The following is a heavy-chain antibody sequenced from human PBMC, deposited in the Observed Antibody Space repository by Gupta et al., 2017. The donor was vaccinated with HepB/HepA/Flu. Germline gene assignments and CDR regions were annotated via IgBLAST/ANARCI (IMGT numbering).Heavy chain of an antibody. D-gene: IGHD3-16*02. J-gene: IGHJ4*02. Sequence: EVQLVESGGGLVQPGRSLRLSCTASGFTFGDYAMSWVRQAPGKGLEWVGFIRSKAYGGTTEYAASVKGRFTISRDDSKSIAYLQMNSLKTEDTAVYYCTRSSVRFGGVIVKDYWGQGTLVTVSS. CDR1: GFTFGDYA. CDR2: IRSKAYGGTT. CDR3: TRSSVRFGGVIVKDY. V-gene: IGHV3-49*04.